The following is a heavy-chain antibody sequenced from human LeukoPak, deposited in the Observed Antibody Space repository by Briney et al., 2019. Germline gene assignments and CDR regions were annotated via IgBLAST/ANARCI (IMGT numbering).Heavy chain of an antibody. CDR3: ARDSPTIGFWSGYSI. CDR2: IYSGGGT. V-gene: IGHV3-53*01. CDR1: GFTVSSNY. J-gene: IGHJ3*02. D-gene: IGHD3-3*01. Sequence: GGSLRLSCAASGFTVSSNYMSWVRQAPGEGLEWVSVIYSGGGTYYADSVKGRFTISRDNSKNTLYLQMNSLRAEDTAVYYCARDSPTIGFWSGYSIWGQGTMVTVSS.